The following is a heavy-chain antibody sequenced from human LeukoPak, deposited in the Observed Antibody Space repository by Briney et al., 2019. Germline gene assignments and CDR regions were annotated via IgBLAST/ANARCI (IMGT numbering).Heavy chain of an antibody. CDR2: ISYDGSNK. CDR1: GFTFSSYA. J-gene: IGHJ6*02. CDR3: ARDRVVVPAAYYYYYGMDV. D-gene: IGHD2-2*01. V-gene: IGHV3-30-3*01. Sequence: GRSLRLSCAASGFTFSSYAMHWVRQAPGKGLEWVAVISYDGSNKYYADSVKGRFTISRDNSKSTLYLQMNSLRAEDTAVYYCARDRVVVPAAYYYYYGMDVWGQGTTVTVSS.